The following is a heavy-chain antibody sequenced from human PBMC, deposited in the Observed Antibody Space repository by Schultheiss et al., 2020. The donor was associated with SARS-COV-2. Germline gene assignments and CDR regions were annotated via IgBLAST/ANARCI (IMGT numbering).Heavy chain of an antibody. V-gene: IGHV3-9*01. Sequence: GGSLRLSCAASGFTFDDYAMHWVRQAPGKGLEWVSGISWNSGSIGYADSVKGRFTISRDNAKNSLYLQMNSLRTEDTAVYYCARGRRGEVPGAIGSYWGQGTLVTVSS. D-gene: IGHD2-2*01. CDR3: ARGRRGEVPGAIGSY. CDR1: GFTFDDYA. J-gene: IGHJ4*02. CDR2: ISWNSGSI.